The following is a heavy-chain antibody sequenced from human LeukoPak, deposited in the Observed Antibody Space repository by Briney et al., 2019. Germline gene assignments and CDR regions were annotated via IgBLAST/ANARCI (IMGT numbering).Heavy chain of an antibody. CDR2: INPNSGDT. V-gene: IGHV1-2*02. Sequence: VSVKVSCQASGYTFSGYYLHWVRQAPGQGLQWVGWINPNSGDTHYAQMFQGRVTMTRDTSINTAYMELRSVRSDDTAVYYCAKSAQYSSAWFTGSFDYWGQGTLVTVSS. D-gene: IGHD6-13*01. J-gene: IGHJ4*02. CDR1: GYTFSGYY. CDR3: AKSAQYSSAWFTGSFDY.